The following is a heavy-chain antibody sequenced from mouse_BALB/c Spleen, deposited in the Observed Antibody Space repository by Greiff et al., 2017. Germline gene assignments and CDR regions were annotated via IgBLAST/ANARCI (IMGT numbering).Heavy chain of an antibody. V-gene: IGHV14-3*02. Sequence: VQLKESGADLVKPGASVKLSCTASGFNIKDTYMHWVKQRPEQGLEWIGRIDPANGNTKYDPKFQGKATITADTSSNTAYLQLSSLTSEDTAVYYCASYDYGAAWFAYWGQGTLVTVSA. CDR1: GFNIKDTY. J-gene: IGHJ3*01. CDR2: IDPANGNT. D-gene: IGHD2-4*01. CDR3: ASYDYGAAWFAY.